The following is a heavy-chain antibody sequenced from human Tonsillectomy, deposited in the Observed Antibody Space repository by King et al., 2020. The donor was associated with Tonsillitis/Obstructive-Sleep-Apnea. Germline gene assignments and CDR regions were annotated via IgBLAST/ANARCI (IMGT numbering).Heavy chain of an antibody. D-gene: IGHD2-2*02. CDR1: GFTFNDYY. CDR2: ISSSSSYT. J-gene: IGHJ5*02. Sequence: VQLVESGGGLVKPGGSLRLSCAASGFTFNDYYMSCIRQAPGKGLEWVSYISSSSSYTNYAYSVKGRFTISRDNAKNSLYLQMNSLRAEDTAVYYCARASCSSTSYYTGRYWFDPWGQGTLVTVSS. CDR3: ARASCSSTSYYTGRYWFDP. V-gene: IGHV3-11*05.